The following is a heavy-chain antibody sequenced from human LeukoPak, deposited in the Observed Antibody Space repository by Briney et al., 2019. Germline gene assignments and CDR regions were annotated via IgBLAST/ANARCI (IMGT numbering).Heavy chain of an antibody. J-gene: IGHJ4*02. V-gene: IGHV4-59*01. D-gene: IGHD6-13*01. Sequence: SETLSLTCTVSGGSISSYYWSWIRQPPGKGLEWIAYIYYSGSTNYNPSLKSRVTISVDTSKNQFSLKLSSVTAADTAVYYCARQPSSWFTSFDSWGQGTLVTVSS. CDR2: IYYSGST. CDR1: GGSISSYY. CDR3: ARQPSSWFTSFDS.